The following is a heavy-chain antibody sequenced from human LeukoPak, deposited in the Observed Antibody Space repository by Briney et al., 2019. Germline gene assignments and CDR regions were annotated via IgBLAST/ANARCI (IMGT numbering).Heavy chain of an antibody. Sequence: GGSLRLSRAASGFTLSSYAMHWVRQAPGKGLEWVAVISYDGSNKYYADSVKGRFTISRDNSKNTLYLQMNSLRAEDTAVYYCARGTAAASGGWGQGTLVTVSS. CDR1: GFTLSSYA. CDR3: ARGTAAASGG. V-gene: IGHV3-30-3*01. J-gene: IGHJ4*02. D-gene: IGHD6-13*01. CDR2: ISYDGSNK.